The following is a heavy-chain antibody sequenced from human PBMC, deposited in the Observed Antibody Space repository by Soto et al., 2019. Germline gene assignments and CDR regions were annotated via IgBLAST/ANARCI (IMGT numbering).Heavy chain of an antibody. Sequence: GGSLRLSCTASGFSFSTYAMYWVRQAPGKGLEWVAIISYDGSNAQYADSVKGRFTVARDNSKNTLYLQMHSLTAEDTAVYYCARDGGGFGELLLNSYDAFDLWGQGKLVTVSS. CDR3: ARDGGGFGELLLNSYDAFDL. CDR1: GFSFSTYA. V-gene: IGHV3-30*04. D-gene: IGHD3-10*01. J-gene: IGHJ3*01. CDR2: ISYDGSNA.